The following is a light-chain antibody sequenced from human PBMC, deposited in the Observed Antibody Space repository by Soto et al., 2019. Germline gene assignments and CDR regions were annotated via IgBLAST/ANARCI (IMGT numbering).Light chain of an antibody. J-gene: IGLJ2*01. V-gene: IGLV2-14*01. CDR2: EVN. Sequence: QSALTQPASVSGSPGQSITISCTGTSSDVGGYNYVSWYQQHPGKAPKLMMFEVNNRPSGVSNRFSGSKSGITASLTISGLQADDEADYYCSSYTSSSTLVFGGGTKVTVL. CDR3: SSYTSSSTLV. CDR1: SSDVGGYNY.